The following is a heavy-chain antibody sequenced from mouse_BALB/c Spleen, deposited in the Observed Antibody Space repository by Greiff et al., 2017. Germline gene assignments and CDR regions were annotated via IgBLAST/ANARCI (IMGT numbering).Heavy chain of an antibody. CDR1: GFNINDYY. D-gene: IGHD3-3*01. V-gene: IGHV14-1*02. Sequence: VQLQQSGAELVRPGALVKLSCKASGFNINDYYMHWVKQRPEQGLEWIGWIDPENGNTIYDPKFQGKASITADTSSNTAYLQLSSLTSEDTAVYYCARGDGGFAYWGQGTLVTVSA. CDR2: IDPENGNT. CDR3: ARGDGGFAY. J-gene: IGHJ3*01.